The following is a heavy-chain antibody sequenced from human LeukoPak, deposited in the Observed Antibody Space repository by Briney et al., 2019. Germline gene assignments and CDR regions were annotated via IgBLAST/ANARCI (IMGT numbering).Heavy chain of an antibody. Sequence: GGSLRLSCAASGFTFSSYWMSWVRQAPGKGLEWVANIKQDGSEKYYVASVKGRLTISRDNAKNSLYLQMNSLRAEDTAVYYCARDGGSYSVDYWGQGTLVIVSS. D-gene: IGHD1-26*01. CDR3: ARDGGSYSVDY. J-gene: IGHJ4*02. V-gene: IGHV3-7*01. CDR1: GFTFSSYW. CDR2: IKQDGSEK.